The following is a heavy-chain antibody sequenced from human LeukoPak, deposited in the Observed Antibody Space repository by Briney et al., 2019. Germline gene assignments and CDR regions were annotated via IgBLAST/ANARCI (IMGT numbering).Heavy chain of an antibody. CDR1: GGTFSGYA. V-gene: IGHV1-69*05. CDR2: FIPVFGRS. CDR3: ARGEGISYGYFYV. D-gene: IGHD5-18*01. J-gene: IGHJ1*01. Sequence: AVKVSCKASGGTFSGYAISWVRQAPGQGLEWMGGFIPVFGRSDYAQNFQGRVTITTDESTNTAYMELSSLRSEDTAIYYCARGEGISYGYFYVWGQGTLVTVSS.